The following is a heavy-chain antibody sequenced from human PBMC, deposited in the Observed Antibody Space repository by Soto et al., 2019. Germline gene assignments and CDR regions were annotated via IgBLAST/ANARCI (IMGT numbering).Heavy chain of an antibody. V-gene: IGHV1-69*13. CDR1: GGTFSSYA. CDR2: IIPIFGTA. Sequence: SVKVSCKASGGTFSSYAISWVRQAPGQGLEWMGGIIPIFGTANYAQKFQGRVTITADESTSTAYMELSSLRSEDTAVYYCARVFLLYYYDRSGPTTYYWGQGIL. D-gene: IGHD3-22*01. J-gene: IGHJ4*02. CDR3: ARVFLLYYYDRSGPTTYY.